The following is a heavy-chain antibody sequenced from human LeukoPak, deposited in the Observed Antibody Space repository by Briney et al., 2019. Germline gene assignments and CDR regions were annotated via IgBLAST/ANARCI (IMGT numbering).Heavy chain of an antibody. CDR3: ARGTYCSSTSCYTWEGYYYMDV. V-gene: IGHV3-30*07. D-gene: IGHD2-2*02. J-gene: IGHJ6*03. CDR1: GFTFSTYA. Sequence: GGSLRLSCAASGFTFSTYAMHWVRQAPGKGLEWVAVISYDGSNKYYADSVKGRFTISRDNSKNTLYLQMNSLRAEDTAVYYCARGTYCSSTSCYTWEGYYYMDVWGKGTTVTVSS. CDR2: ISYDGSNK.